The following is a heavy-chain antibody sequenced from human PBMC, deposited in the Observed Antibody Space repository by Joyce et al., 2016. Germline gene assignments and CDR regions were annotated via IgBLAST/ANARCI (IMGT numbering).Heavy chain of an antibody. J-gene: IGHJ4*02. CDR1: GGPFPNFA. D-gene: IGHD3-16*02. Sequence: QVQVVQSGAEVKNPGSSVKVSCKASGGPFPNFAISWVRQAPGQGLAWMGGIDPFLGKTHYAQKFQGRFTLTADESTTPADESTRTVYMDLNSLTSEDTAVYYCVRGLIAGHLAYWGQGTRVIVSA. CDR3: VRGLIAGHLAY. V-gene: IGHV1-69*01. CDR2: IDPFLGKT.